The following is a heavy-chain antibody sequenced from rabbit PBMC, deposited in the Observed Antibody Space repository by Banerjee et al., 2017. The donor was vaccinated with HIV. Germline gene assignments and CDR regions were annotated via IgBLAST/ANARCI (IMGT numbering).Heavy chain of an antibody. CDR2: IYAGSGGST. CDR3: ARDPIYRDEDVGDYYFTL. Sequence: QEQLEESGGDLVKPGASLTLTCTASGFSDSTSYYMCWVRQAPGKGLEWIACIYAGSGGSTDNGSWAKGRFTIAKSSSTTVTLQMTSLKAADTAAYYWARDPIYRDEDVGDYYFTLWGQGTLVTVS. D-gene: IGHD2-1*01. V-gene: IGHV1S45*01. CDR1: GFSDSTSYY. J-gene: IGHJ4*01.